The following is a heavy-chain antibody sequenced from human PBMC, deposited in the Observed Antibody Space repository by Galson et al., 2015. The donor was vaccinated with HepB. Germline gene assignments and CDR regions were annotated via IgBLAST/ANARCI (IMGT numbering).Heavy chain of an antibody. CDR1: GFTFSSYA. D-gene: IGHD3-10*01. J-gene: IGHJ4*02. CDR3: AREGYVVRGVIYRSYFDY. V-gene: IGHV3-23*01. Sequence: SLRLSCAASGFTFSSYAMSWVRQAPGKGLEWVSAISGSGGSTDYADSVKGRFTISRDNSKNTLYLQMNSLRAEDTAVYYCAREGYVVRGVIYRSYFDYWGQGTLVTVSS. CDR2: ISGSGGST.